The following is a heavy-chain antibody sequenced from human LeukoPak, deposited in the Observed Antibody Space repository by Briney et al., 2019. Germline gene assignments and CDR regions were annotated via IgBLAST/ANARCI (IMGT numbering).Heavy chain of an antibody. J-gene: IGHJ4*02. CDR2: ISGSGGSA. CDR3: AKDRWELLRWIDY. D-gene: IGHD1-26*01. V-gene: IGHV3-23*01. CDR1: GFTFSSYA. Sequence: GGSLRLSCAASGFTFSSYAMSWVRQAPGKGLEWVSAISGSGGSAYYADSVKGRFTISRDNSKNTLYLQMNSLRAEDTAVYYCAKDRWELLRWIDYWGQGTLVTVSS.